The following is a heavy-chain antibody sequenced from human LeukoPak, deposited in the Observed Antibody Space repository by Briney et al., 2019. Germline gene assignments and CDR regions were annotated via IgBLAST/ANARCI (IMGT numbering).Heavy chain of an antibody. V-gene: IGHV3-48*03. D-gene: IGHD2-2*01. Sequence: GGSLRLSCAASGFTFSSYEMNWVRQAPGKGLEWVSYISSSGSTIYYADSVKGRFTISRDNSKNTLYLQMNSLRAEDTAVYYCAKDLWEYCSSTSCLHGMDVWGKGTTVTISS. CDR2: ISSSGSTI. CDR1: GFTFSSYE. J-gene: IGHJ6*04. CDR3: AKDLWEYCSSTSCLHGMDV.